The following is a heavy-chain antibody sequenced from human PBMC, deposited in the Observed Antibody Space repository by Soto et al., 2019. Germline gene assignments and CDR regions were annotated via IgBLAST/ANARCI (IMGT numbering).Heavy chain of an antibody. D-gene: IGHD6-13*01. J-gene: IGHJ4*02. CDR3: AGVAGNATGNSLFDN. CDR2: SVGNSGNT. V-gene: IGHV1-18*01. Sequence: QVQLVQSGAEVTKPGASVKVSCKTSGYPFSTYGLSWVRQAPGQGLEWMGWSVGNSGNTIYAQKFQGRVTRYTDRSTDTAYMARLSLASDDSARYSWAGVAGNATGNSLFDNWGQGTLVTVS. CDR1: GYPFSTYG.